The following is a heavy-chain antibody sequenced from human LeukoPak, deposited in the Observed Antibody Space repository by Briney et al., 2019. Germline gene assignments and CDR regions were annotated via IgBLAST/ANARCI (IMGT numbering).Heavy chain of an antibody. CDR1: GFTFNTYW. J-gene: IGHJ4*02. D-gene: IGHD3-3*01. V-gene: IGHV3-7*01. CDR3: ATQASYDFWSGLYYFDN. Sequence: GGSLRLSCAASGFTFNTYWMTWVRQAPGKGLQWVANIKHDGSEKNYVDSVKGRFTISKDNAKKSLYLQMSSLRGDDTAVYYCATQASYDFWSGLYYFDNWGQGTLVGVSS. CDR2: IKHDGSEK.